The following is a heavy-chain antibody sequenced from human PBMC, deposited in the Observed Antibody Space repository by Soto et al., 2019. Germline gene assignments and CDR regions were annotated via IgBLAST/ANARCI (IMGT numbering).Heavy chain of an antibody. J-gene: IGHJ4*02. Sequence: PSETLSLTCAVYGGSFSVYYWSWIRHPPGKGLEWIGEINHSGSTNYNPSLKSRVTISVDTSKNQFSLKLSSVTAADTAVYYCARGIYSSSSRGNDYWGQGTLVTVSS. CDR1: GGSFSVYY. CDR3: ARGIYSSSSRGNDY. D-gene: IGHD6-6*01. V-gene: IGHV4-34*01. CDR2: INHSGST.